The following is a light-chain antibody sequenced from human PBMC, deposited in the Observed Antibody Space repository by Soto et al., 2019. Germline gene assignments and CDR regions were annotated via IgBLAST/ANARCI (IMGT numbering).Light chain of an antibody. CDR1: SSDIGSYNL. Sequence: QSALTQPASVSGSPGQSITISCTGTSSDIGSYNLVSWYQQHPGKAPKLMIYEATKRPSGVSNRFSGSKSGNTTSLTISGLQAEDEADYYCCLYASSSTLIFGGGTKLTVL. J-gene: IGLJ2*01. V-gene: IGLV2-23*02. CDR3: CLYASSSTLI. CDR2: EAT.